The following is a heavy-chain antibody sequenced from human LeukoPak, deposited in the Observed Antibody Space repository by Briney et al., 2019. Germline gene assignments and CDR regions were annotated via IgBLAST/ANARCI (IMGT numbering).Heavy chain of an antibody. CDR1: GGSISSSSYY. D-gene: IGHD2-8*02. Sequence: SETLSLTCTVSGGSISSSSYYWGWIRQPPGKGLEWIGSIYYSGSTYYNPSLKSRVTISVDTSKNQFSLKLSSVTAADTAVYYCARLGVYGDYMDVWGKGTTVTISS. J-gene: IGHJ6*03. V-gene: IGHV4-39*01. CDR3: ARLGVYGDYMDV. CDR2: IYYSGST.